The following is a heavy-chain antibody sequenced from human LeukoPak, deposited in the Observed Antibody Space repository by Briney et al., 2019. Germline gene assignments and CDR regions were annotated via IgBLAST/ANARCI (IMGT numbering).Heavy chain of an antibody. CDR2: INPNSGDT. D-gene: IGHD6-25*01. V-gene: IGHV1-2*02. J-gene: IGHJ5*02. Sequence: VASVKVSCKASGYTFTDYFLHWVRQAPGQRLEWMGWINPNSGDTKYAQKFQGRVTMTRVTSIATAYMELNRLRSDDTAVYYCARGFQRLEHWDWLDPWGQGTLVTVAS. CDR3: ARGFQRLEHWDWLDP. CDR1: GYTFTDYF.